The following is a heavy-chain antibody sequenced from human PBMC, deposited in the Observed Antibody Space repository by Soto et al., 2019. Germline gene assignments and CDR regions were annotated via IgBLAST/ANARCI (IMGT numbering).Heavy chain of an antibody. CDR1: GGSVSSSSYY. V-gene: IGHV4-61*01. CDR3: ARGLRSGSYPFDY. J-gene: IGHJ4*02. D-gene: IGHD1-26*01. CDR2: IYYSGST. Sequence: QVQLQESGPGPVKPSETLSLTCTVSGGSVSSSSYYWNWIRQPPGKGLEYIGYIYYSGSTNYNPSLKSRVTIAVDTSKNQFSLKLTSVTAADPAVYYCARGLRSGSYPFDYWGQGTLVTVSS.